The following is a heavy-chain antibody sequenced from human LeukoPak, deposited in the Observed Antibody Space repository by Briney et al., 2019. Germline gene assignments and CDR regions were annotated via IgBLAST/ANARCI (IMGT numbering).Heavy chain of an antibody. CDR2: INPDGSST. Sequence: GGSLRLSCAASGFTFSSYWMHWVRQAPGKGLVWVSRINPDGSSTTYADAVKGRFTIPRDNAKNTVYLQMNSLRVEDTAVYYCASPNGRSVAGIDYWGQGTLVTVSS. J-gene: IGHJ4*02. V-gene: IGHV3-74*01. CDR1: GFTFSSYW. D-gene: IGHD6-19*01. CDR3: ASPNGRSVAGIDY.